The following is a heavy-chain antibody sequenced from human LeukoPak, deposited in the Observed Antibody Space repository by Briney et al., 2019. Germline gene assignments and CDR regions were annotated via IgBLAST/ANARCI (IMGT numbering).Heavy chain of an antibody. CDR1: GGSISSSSYY. CDR3: ARLAYYDILTGYVPNMFDP. Sequence: SETLSLTCTVSGGSISSSSYYWGWIRQPPGKGLEWIGSIYYSGSTYYNPSLKSRVTISVDTSKNQFSLKLSSVTAADTAVYYCARLAYYDILTGYVPNMFDPWGQGTLVTVSS. V-gene: IGHV4-39*07. J-gene: IGHJ5*02. D-gene: IGHD3-9*01. CDR2: IYYSGST.